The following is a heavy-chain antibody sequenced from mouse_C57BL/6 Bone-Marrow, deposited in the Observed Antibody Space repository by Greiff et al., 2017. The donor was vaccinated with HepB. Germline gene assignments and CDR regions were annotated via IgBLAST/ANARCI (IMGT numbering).Heavy chain of an antibody. CDR2: IDPSDSYT. J-gene: IGHJ2*01. Sequence: VQLQQPGAELVMPGASVKLSCKASGYTFTSYWMHWVKQRPGQGLEWIGEIDPSDSYTNYNQKFKGKSTLTVDKSSSTAYMQLSSLTSEDSAVYYCARSNWEEAYFDYWGQGTTLTVSS. CDR1: GYTFTSYW. V-gene: IGHV1-69*01. CDR3: ARSNWEEAYFDY. D-gene: IGHD4-1*02.